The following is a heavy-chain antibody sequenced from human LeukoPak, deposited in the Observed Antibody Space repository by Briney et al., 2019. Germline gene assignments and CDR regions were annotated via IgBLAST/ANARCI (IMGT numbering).Heavy chain of an antibody. J-gene: IGHJ5*02. CDR3: AGTSGGGWFDP. CDR2: INPNSGGT. Sequence: ASVKVSCKASGYTFTGYYMHWVRQAPGQGLEWMGWINPNSGGTNYAQKCQGRVTMTRDTSISTAYMELSRLRSDDTAVYYCAGTSGGGWFDPWGQGTLVTVSS. D-gene: IGHD6-19*01. V-gene: IGHV1-2*02. CDR1: GYTFTGYY.